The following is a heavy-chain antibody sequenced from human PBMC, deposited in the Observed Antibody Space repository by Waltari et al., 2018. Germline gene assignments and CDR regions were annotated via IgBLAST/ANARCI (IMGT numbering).Heavy chain of an antibody. CDR2: ISYEGSAK. Sequence: QGQLVESGGGVVQPGRSLSLLCAASGVSFGSYAMHWVRQAPGKGLEWVALISYEGSAKFYADPVKGRFAISRDNSKDTLYLQMNSLRAEDTAVYYCARDEGWLLFPYYAMDVWGQGATVTVS. CDR3: ARDEGWLLFPYYAMDV. J-gene: IGHJ6*02. D-gene: IGHD2-2*01. V-gene: IGHV3-30*01. CDR1: GVSFGSYA.